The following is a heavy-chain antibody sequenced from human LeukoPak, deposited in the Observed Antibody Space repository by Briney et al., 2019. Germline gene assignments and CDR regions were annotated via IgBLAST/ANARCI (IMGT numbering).Heavy chain of an antibody. D-gene: IGHD1-26*01. J-gene: IGHJ4*02. Sequence: SVTVSCQASGYTFIHYYIHWVRQAPGQGLEFLGWISPDNGGTNYPHQFQGRVTLTRDQSISTAHMELSRLSSDDPAVYYCVALGATKFDYWGQGTLVTVSS. CDR1: GYTFIHYY. CDR2: ISPDNGGT. CDR3: VALGATKFDY. V-gene: IGHV1-2*02.